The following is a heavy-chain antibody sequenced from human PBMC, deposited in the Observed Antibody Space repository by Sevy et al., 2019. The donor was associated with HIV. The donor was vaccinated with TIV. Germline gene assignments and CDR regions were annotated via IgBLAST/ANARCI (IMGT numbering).Heavy chain of an antibody. J-gene: IGHJ4*02. D-gene: IGHD6-13*01. Sequence: GGSLRLSCAASGFTFSSYGMHWVRQAPGKGLEWVAFIRYDGSNKYYADSVKGRFTISRDNSKNTLYLQMNSLRAEDMAVYYCAKQRIAAAGMDPGFDYWGQGTLVTVSS. V-gene: IGHV3-30*02. CDR3: AKQRIAAAGMDPGFDY. CDR1: GFTFSSYG. CDR2: IRYDGSNK.